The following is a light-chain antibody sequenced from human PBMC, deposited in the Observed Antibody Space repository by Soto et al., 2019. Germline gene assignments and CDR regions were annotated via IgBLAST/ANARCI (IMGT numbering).Light chain of an antibody. CDR3: VLYMGSGIGV. J-gene: IGLJ3*02. CDR2: SPT. Sequence: TVVTQEPSFSVSPGGTVTLTCGLSSGSVSTSYYPSWYQQTPGQAPRTIIYSPTTRSSGVPDRFSGSILGNKAALTITGAEADDESDYYCVLYMGSGIGVFGGGTKLTVL. V-gene: IGLV8-61*01. CDR1: SGSVSTSYY.